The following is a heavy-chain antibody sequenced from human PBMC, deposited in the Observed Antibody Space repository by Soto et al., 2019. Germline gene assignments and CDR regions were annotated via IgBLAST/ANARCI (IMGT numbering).Heavy chain of an antibody. J-gene: IGHJ6*02. V-gene: IGHV4-59*01. CDR2: IYYSGST. D-gene: IGHD6-19*01. CDR3: ASDRSSGWDQGYGMDV. CDR1: GGSISTYY. Sequence: PSETLSLTCTVSGGSISTYYWSWIRQPPGKGLEWIGYIYYSGSTSYNPSLKSRVTISVDTSRNQFSLKLRSVTAADTAVYYCASDRSSGWDQGYGMDVWGQGTTVTVSS.